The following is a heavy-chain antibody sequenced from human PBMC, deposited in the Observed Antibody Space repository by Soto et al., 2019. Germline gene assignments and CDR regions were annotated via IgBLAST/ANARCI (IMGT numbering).Heavy chain of an antibody. CDR2: VWYDGTTK. Sequence: QVQLVESGGGVDQPGTSLRLSCAASGSTFSNYGMHWVRQAPGKGLEWVAVVWYDGTTKFYPDSVKGRFTISRDNSNNTLYLQMNSLRVEDTAVYYCATVDNYYGSVFWGQGTLVTVSS. CDR1: GSTFSNYG. J-gene: IGHJ4*02. D-gene: IGHD3-10*01. V-gene: IGHV3-33*01. CDR3: ATVDNYYGSVF.